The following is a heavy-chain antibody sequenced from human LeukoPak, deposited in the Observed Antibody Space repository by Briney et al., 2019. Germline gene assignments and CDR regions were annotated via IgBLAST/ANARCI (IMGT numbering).Heavy chain of an antibody. V-gene: IGHV3-30*18. J-gene: IGHJ4*02. CDR2: ISYDGSNK. D-gene: IGHD3-3*01. CDR3: GKEGGWPIYY. CDR1: GFTFSSYG. Sequence: GGSLRLSCAASGFTFSSYGIHWVRQAPGKGLEWVAVISYDGSNKYYADSVKGRFTISRDNSKNTLYLQMNSAGTGEKAFYYCGKEGGWPIYYRGQGTPVAVSS.